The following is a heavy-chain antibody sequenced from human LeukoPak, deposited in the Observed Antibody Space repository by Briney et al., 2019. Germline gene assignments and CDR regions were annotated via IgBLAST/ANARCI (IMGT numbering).Heavy chain of an antibody. Sequence: SETLSLTCAVYGGSFSGYYWSWIRQPPGKGLEWIGEINHSGSTNYNPSLKSRVTISVDTSKNQFSLKLSSVTAADTAVYYCARSIVVVPAAIRMPPDYWGQGTLVNVSS. CDR3: ARSIVVVPAAIRMPPDY. CDR2: INHSGST. D-gene: IGHD2-2*02. J-gene: IGHJ4*02. CDR1: GGSFSGYY. V-gene: IGHV4-34*01.